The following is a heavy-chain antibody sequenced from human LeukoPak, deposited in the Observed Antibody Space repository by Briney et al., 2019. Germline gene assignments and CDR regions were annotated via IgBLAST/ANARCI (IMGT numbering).Heavy chain of an antibody. Sequence: GGSLRLSCAASGFHVITYYMNWFRQAPGKGLEWVSYISTTGSSTYYADSVKGRFTISRDNSKNTLYLQMNSLRAEDTAVYYCAKGSRAYTTTNFDYWGQGTLVTVSS. J-gene: IGHJ4*02. CDR2: ISTTGSST. CDR1: GFHVITYY. CDR3: AKGSRAYTTTNFDY. V-gene: IGHV3-23*01. D-gene: IGHD2-21*01.